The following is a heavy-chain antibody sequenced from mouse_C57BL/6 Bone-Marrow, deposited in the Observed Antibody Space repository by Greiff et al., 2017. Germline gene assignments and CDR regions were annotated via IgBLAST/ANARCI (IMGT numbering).Heavy chain of an antibody. D-gene: IGHD1-1*01. CDR2: IWRGGST. Sequence: QVQLKQSGPGLVQPSQSLSITCTVSGFSLTSYGVHWVRQSPGRGLEWLGVIWRGGSTDYNAAFISRLSISKDNSKSQVFFKMNSLQADDTAIYYCARMRNYYGSSDWYFDVWGTGTTVTVSS. J-gene: IGHJ1*03. CDR3: ARMRNYYGSSDWYFDV. V-gene: IGHV2-2*01. CDR1: GFSLTSYG.